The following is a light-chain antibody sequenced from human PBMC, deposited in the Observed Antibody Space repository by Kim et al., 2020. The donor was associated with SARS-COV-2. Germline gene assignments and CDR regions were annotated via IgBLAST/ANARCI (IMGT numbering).Light chain of an antibody. CDR2: KDS. CDR3: YSAADDNWV. Sequence: SVSAGKTARITCSGDILAKRYIRWFQQKPGQAPLLVIYKDSERPSGIPERFSGSSSGTTVTLTISGAQVEDEADYYCYSAADDNWVFGGGTQLTVL. CDR1: ILAKRY. V-gene: IGLV3-27*01. J-gene: IGLJ3*02.